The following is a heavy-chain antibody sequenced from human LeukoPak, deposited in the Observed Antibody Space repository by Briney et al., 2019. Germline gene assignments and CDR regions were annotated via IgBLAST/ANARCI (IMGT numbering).Heavy chain of an antibody. D-gene: IGHD3-22*01. Sequence: PGGSLRLSCAASGFTFTNYAMTWVRQAPGKGLDWVSTISAGGGATYYADSVKGRFTISRDSSKNTLYLHMSSLRAEDTAVYYCAKVNSSGYYDPFDYWGQGTLVTVSS. CDR1: GFTFTNYA. CDR2: ISAGGGAT. V-gene: IGHV3-23*01. J-gene: IGHJ4*02. CDR3: AKVNSSGYYDPFDY.